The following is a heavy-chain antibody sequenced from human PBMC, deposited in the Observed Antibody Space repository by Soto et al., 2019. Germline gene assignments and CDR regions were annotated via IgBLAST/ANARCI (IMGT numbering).Heavy chain of an antibody. CDR1: GYTLNEVA. CDR3: TTYHRDYNFAH. J-gene: IGHJ5*02. D-gene: IGHD4-17*01. V-gene: IGHV1-24*01. CDR2: FDPDEAET. Sequence: GASVKVSCKVSGYTLNEVAMHWVRQAPGKGLEWLGGFDPDEAETIYAQHFQGRVTMTEDTSTDTVYMELSSLRSEDTALYFCTTYHRDYNFAHWGQGTLVTVSS.